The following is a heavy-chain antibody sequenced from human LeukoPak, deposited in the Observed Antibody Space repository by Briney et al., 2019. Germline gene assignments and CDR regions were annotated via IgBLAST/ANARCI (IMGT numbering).Heavy chain of an antibody. V-gene: IGHV4-61*01. D-gene: IGHD1-26*01. Sequence: SETLSLTCTVSGGSVSSGSYYWSWIRQPPGKGLEWIGYIYYSGSTNYNPSLKSRVTISVDASKNQFSLRLSSVTAADTAVYYCARVIVGVTIPLYYFDYWGQGTLVTVSS. J-gene: IGHJ4*02. CDR3: ARVIVGVTIPLYYFDY. CDR2: IYYSGST. CDR1: GGSVSSGSYY.